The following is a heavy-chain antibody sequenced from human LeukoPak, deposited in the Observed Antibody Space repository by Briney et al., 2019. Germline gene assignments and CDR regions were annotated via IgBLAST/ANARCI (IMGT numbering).Heavy chain of an antibody. CDR1: GGSISSYY. Sequence: SETLSLTCTVSGGSISSYYWSWIRQPPGKGLEWIGYIYTSGSTNYNPSLKSRVTISVDTSKNQFSLKLSSVTAADTAVYYCARGHYYYDSSGYYSDYWGQGTLVTVSS. D-gene: IGHD3-22*01. CDR3: ARGHYYYDSSGYYSDY. CDR2: IYTSGST. J-gene: IGHJ4*02. V-gene: IGHV4-4*09.